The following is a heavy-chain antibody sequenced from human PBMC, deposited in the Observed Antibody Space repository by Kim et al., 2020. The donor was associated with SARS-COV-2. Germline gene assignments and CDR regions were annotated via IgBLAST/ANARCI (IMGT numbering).Heavy chain of an antibody. J-gene: IGHJ4*01. CDR1: GFSFSSYW. CDR2: INSDGSST. D-gene: IGHD5-12*01. V-gene: IGHV3-74*01. CDR3: ARSNSGLEATHPLIDY. Sequence: GGSLRLSCPASGFSFSSYWMHWVRQAPGKGPVWVSRINSDGSSTRYADSVKGRFTISRDNAKNTLYLQMNSLRAEDTAAYYCARSNSGLEATHPLIDYLG.